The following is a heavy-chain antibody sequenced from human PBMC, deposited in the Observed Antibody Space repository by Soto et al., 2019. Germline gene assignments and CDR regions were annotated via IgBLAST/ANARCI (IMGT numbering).Heavy chain of an antibody. CDR2: IYYSGST. D-gene: IGHD3-10*01. Sequence: QVQLQESGPGLVKPSQTLSLTCTVSGGSISSGGYYWSWIRQHPGKGLEWIGYIYYSGSTYYNPYLKSRVTISVDTSKNQFSLNLSSVSAADMAVYYCARGPVLLWFGDDDDAFDIWVHGTMVTVSS. J-gene: IGHJ3*02. V-gene: IGHV4-31*03. CDR1: GGSISSGGYY. CDR3: ARGPVLLWFGDDDDAFDI.